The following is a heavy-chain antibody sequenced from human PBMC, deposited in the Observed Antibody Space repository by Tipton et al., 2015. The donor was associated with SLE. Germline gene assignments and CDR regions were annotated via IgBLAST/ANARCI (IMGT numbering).Heavy chain of an antibody. V-gene: IGHV4-4*07. Sequence: TLSLTCTVSGGSISFDYWSWFRQSAGRGLEWIGRIYRSGDRDYNPSLRSRVTMSIDASQNRVSLRLKSVSAADTAVYYCARGSDGEYVRYFDVWGPGTLVTVSS. J-gene: IGHJ2*01. CDR1: GGSISFDY. CDR2: IYRSGDR. CDR3: ARGSDGEYVRYFDV. D-gene: IGHD4-17*01.